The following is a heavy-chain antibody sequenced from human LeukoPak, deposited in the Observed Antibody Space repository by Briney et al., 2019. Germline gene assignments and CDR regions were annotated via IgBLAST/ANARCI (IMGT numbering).Heavy chain of an antibody. D-gene: IGHD4-11*01. CDR2: ISDSGSAI. CDR3: AKFTTVNMYFHH. Sequence: GGSLRLSCAVSGFTFSTSEMNWVRQAPGKGLEWVSYISDSGSAIYYADSVKGRLTISRDNSKNTLYLQMNSLRAEDTAVYYCAKFTTVNMYFHHWGQGTLVTVSS. V-gene: IGHV3-48*03. J-gene: IGHJ1*01. CDR1: GFTFSTSE.